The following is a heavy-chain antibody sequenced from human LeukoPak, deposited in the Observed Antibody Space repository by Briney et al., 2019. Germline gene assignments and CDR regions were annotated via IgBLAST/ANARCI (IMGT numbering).Heavy chain of an antibody. CDR1: GGSISSYF. J-gene: IGHJ4*02. CDR3: TRDLGNWLIDY. CDR2: ISHSGTT. Sequence: SGTLSLTCTVSGGSISSYFWSWIRRPPGKGLELLGTISHSGTTYYNPSLKSRVTISTDTSKNNFSLKLTSVTAADTAIYYCTRDLGNWLIDYWGQGTLVTVSS. D-gene: IGHD4-23*01. V-gene: IGHV4-59*12.